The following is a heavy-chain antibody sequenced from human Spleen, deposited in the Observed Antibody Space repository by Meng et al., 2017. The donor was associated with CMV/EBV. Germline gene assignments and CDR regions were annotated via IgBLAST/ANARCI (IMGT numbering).Heavy chain of an antibody. J-gene: IGHJ4*02. CDR1: GGSFSGYY. Sequence: SETLSLTCAVYGGSFSGYYWSWIRQAPGKGLEWIGEINHSGSTNCNPSLKSRVTISEDTSKNQFSLKLSSVTAADTAVYYCARGGAARAGGYFDYWGQGTLVTVSS. D-gene: IGHD6-6*01. CDR3: ARGGAARAGGYFDY. V-gene: IGHV4-34*01. CDR2: INHSGST.